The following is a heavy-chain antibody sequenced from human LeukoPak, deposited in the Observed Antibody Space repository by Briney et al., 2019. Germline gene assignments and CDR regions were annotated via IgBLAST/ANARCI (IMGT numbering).Heavy chain of an antibody. CDR3: AKAVDYYDSSGYEY. CDR2: ISGSGGST. V-gene: IGHV3-23*01. J-gene: IGHJ4*02. Sequence: GGSLRLSCAASGFTFSNYAVHWVRQAPGKGLEWVSAISGSGGSTYYADSVKGRFTISRDNSKNTLYLQMNSLRAEDTAVYYCAKAVDYYDSSGYEYWGQGTLVTVSS. D-gene: IGHD3-22*01. CDR1: GFTFSNYA.